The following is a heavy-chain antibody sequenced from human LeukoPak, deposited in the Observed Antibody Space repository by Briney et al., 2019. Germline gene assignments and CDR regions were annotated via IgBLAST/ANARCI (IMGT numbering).Heavy chain of an antibody. CDR2: INPNSGGT. Sequence: ASVKVSCKASGYTFTGYYMHWVRQAPGQGLEWMGWINPNSGGTSYAQKFQGWVTMTRDTSISTAYMELSRLRSDDTAVYYCARAQTPVDYYGSGSYYSNDAFDIWGQGTMVTVSS. CDR1: GYTFTGYY. D-gene: IGHD3-10*01. J-gene: IGHJ3*02. CDR3: ARAQTPVDYYGSGSYYSNDAFDI. V-gene: IGHV1-2*04.